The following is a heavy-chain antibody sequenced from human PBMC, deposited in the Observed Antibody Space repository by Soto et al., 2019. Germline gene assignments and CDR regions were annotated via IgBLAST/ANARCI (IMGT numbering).Heavy chain of an antibody. Sequence: SVKVSCKASGGTFSSYAISWVRQAPGQGLEWMGGIIPIFGTANYAQKFQGRVTITADESTSTAYMELSSLRSEDTAVYYCARDRHPTVTTADYYGMDVWGQGTTVTVSS. CDR2: IIPIFGTA. D-gene: IGHD4-17*01. CDR3: ARDRHPTVTTADYYGMDV. V-gene: IGHV1-69*13. CDR1: GGTFSSYA. J-gene: IGHJ6*02.